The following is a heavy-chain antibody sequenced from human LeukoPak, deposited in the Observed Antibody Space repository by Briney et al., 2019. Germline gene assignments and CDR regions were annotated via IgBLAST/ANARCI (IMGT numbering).Heavy chain of an antibody. J-gene: IGHJ4*02. V-gene: IGHV3-33*08. CDR3: ARALYCSAGSCYYFDY. CDR2: IWYDGSNK. D-gene: IGHD2-15*01. Sequence: GGSLRLSCAASGFTFSSYGMHWVRQAPGKGLEWVAVIWYDGSNKYYADSVKGRFTISRDNSKNTLFLQMNSLRAEDTAIYYCARALYCSAGSCYYFDYWGQGALVTVSS. CDR1: GFTFSSYG.